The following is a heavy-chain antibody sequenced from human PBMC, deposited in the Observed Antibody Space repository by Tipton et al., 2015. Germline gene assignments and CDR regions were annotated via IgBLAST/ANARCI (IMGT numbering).Heavy chain of an antibody. D-gene: IGHD3-22*01. V-gene: IGHV4-31*03. CDR3: ARFDSYYYDSSDY. CDR1: GASISTDAYY. J-gene: IGHJ4*02. Sequence: TLSLTCSVSGASISTDAYYWSWVRQHPGKGLEWMAYFSDTGSTYYNPSLKSRVTISEDTSKTQISLNVTSVTAADTAVYYCARFDSYYYDSSDYWGQGTLVTVSS. CDR2: FSDTGST.